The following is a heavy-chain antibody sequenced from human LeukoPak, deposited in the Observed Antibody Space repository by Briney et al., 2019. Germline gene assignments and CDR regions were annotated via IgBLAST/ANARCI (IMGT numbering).Heavy chain of an antibody. D-gene: IGHD2-15*01. CDR3: ARRGGYCSGGSRYGIMSY. CDR2: IYSGGST. CDR1: GFTVSSNY. Sequence: GGSLRLSCAASGFTVSSNYMSWVRQAPGKGLEWVSVIYSGGSTYYADSVKGRFTISRDNSKNTLYLQMNSLRAEDTAVYYCARRGGYCSGGSRYGIMSYWGQGTLVTVSS. J-gene: IGHJ4*02. V-gene: IGHV3-66*02.